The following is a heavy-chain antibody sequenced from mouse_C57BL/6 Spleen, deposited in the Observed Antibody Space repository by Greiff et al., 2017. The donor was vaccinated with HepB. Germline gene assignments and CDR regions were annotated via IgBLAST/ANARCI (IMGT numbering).Heavy chain of an antibody. CDR2: IYPGGGYT. CDR3: ARGGMVTTNYYAMDY. Sequence: QVQLQQSGAELVRPGTSVKMSCKASGYTFTNYWIGWAKQRPGHGLEWIGDIYPGGGYTNYNEKFKGKATLTADKSSSTAYMQFSSLTSEDSTIYYCARGGMVTTNYYAMDYWGQGTSVTVSS. J-gene: IGHJ4*01. D-gene: IGHD2-3*01. V-gene: IGHV1-63*01. CDR1: GYTFTNYW.